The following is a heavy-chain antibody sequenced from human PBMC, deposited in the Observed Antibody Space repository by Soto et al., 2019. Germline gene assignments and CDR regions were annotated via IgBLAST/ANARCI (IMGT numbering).Heavy chain of an antibody. CDR2: ISSNGGST. CDR1: GFTFSSYA. D-gene: IGHD3-3*01. V-gene: IGHV3-64*01. Sequence: PGGSLRLSCAASGFTFSSYAMHWVRQAPGKGLEYVSAISSNGGSTYYANSVKGRFTISRDNSKNTLYLQMGSLRAEDMAVYYCARVPGYDFWSGPQPFDYWGQGTLVTVSS. CDR3: ARVPGYDFWSGPQPFDY. J-gene: IGHJ4*02.